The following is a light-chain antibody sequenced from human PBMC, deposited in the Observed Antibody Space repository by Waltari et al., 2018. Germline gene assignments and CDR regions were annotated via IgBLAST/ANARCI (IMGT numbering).Light chain of an antibody. V-gene: IGLV3-19*01. J-gene: IGLJ2*01. CDR1: TLRPYF. Sequence: SSDLTQDPAVSVALGQTVRITCQGDTLRPYFGIWGRQKRGQPPELVSYGKNNRPSGSPDRVSASSSGNTASLIITGAQAEDEADYYCSSRELSGHVVFGGGTRLTVL. CDR2: GKN. CDR3: SSRELSGHVV.